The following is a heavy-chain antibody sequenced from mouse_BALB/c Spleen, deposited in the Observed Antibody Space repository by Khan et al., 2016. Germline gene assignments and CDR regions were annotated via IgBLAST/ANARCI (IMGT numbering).Heavy chain of an antibody. V-gene: IGHV3-8*02. Sequence: EVQLQESGPSLVKPSQTLSLTCSVTGDSITSGYWNWFRKFPGNKLEYMGYISYSGSTYYNPSIKSRISITRDTSKNQYYLQLNSVTTEDTATYSCARLAPTWVFDYLGQGTTLTVSS. CDR1: GDSITSGY. CDR3: ARLAPTWVFDY. J-gene: IGHJ2*01. D-gene: IGHD4-1*01. CDR2: ISYSGST.